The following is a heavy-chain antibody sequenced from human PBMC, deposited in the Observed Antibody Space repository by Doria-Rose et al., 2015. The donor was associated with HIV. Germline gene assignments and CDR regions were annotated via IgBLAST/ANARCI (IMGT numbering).Heavy chain of an antibody. Sequence: ESGPVLVKPTETLTLTCTVSGVSLSSPGMGVSWIRQPPGKALEWLGKLFSDDERSYKTSLKSRLTISRGTSKSQVVLTMTDMDPVDTATYYCARIKSSRWYHKYYFDFWGQGTLVIVSA. CDR1: GVSLSSPGMG. V-gene: IGHV2-26*01. CDR3: ARIKSSRWYHKYYFDF. J-gene: IGHJ4*02. CDR2: LFSDDER. D-gene: IGHD6-13*01.